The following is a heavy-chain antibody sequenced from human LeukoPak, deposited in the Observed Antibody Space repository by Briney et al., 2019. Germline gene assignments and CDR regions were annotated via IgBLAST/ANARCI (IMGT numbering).Heavy chain of an antibody. CDR2: IHSDGSIA. J-gene: IGHJ3*02. CDR3: AIELVVDDAFDI. Sequence: GGSLRLSCVVSGFSFSAYWMHWVRQVPGKGLVWVSRIHSDGSIANYADSVKGRFTISRDNAKNTLYLQMNSLRPEDTAAYYCAIELVVDDAFDIWGQGTMVTVSS. V-gene: IGHV3-74*01. CDR1: GFSFSAYW. D-gene: IGHD2-15*01.